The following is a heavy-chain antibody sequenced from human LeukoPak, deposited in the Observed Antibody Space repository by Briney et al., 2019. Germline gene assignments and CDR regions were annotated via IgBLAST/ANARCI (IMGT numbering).Heavy chain of an antibody. D-gene: IGHD1-20*01. Sequence: GGSLGLSCAASGFTFSSYSMNWVRQAPGKGLEWVSSISSSSSYIYYADSVKGRFTISRDNAKNSLYLQMNSLRAEDTAVYYCARYCITGTVGCYYGMDVWGQGTTVTVSS. CDR2: ISSSSSYI. V-gene: IGHV3-21*01. CDR1: GFTFSSYS. J-gene: IGHJ6*02. CDR3: ARYCITGTVGCYYGMDV.